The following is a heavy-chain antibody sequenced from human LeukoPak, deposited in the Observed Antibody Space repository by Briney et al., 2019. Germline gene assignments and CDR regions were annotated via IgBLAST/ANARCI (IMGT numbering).Heavy chain of an antibody. CDR2: ISPSGGST. CDR1: GYTFTSNY. V-gene: IGHV1-46*01. J-gene: IGHJ4*02. D-gene: IGHD3-3*02. CDR3: ARVEGPSIFGVVDY. Sequence: GASVKVSCKAFGYTFTSNYMHWVRQAPGQGPEWMGVISPSGGSTTYAQKFQGRVTMTTDTSTSTAYMEVRNLRSDDTAVYYCARVEGPSIFGVVDYWGQGTLVTVSS.